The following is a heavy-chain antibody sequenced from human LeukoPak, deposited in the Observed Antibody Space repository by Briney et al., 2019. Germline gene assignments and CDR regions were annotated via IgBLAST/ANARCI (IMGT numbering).Heavy chain of an antibody. CDR1: GGSISSGTYY. J-gene: IGHJ5*02. V-gene: IGHV4-39*07. D-gene: IGHD3-9*01. CDR2: IYHSGST. CDR3: ARGPPPLLRYFDWLLRGNWFDP. Sequence: SETLSLTCTVSGGSISSGTYYWGWIRQPPGKGLEWIGSIYHSGSTNYNPSLKSRVTISVDTSKNQFSLKLSSVTAADTAVYYCARGPPPLLRYFDWLLRGNWFDPWGQGTLVTVSS.